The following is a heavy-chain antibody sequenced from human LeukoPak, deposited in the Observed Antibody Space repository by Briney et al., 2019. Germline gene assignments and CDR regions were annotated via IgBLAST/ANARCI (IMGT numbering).Heavy chain of an antibody. CDR1: GFTFSSYS. D-gene: IGHD3-9*01. V-gene: IGHV3-21*01. CDR2: ISSSSSYI. CDR3: ARDAPSLRALDFDWLLYLDY. J-gene: IGHJ4*02. Sequence: GGSLRLSCAASGFTFSSYSMNWVRQAPGKGLEWVSSISSSSSYIYYADSVKGRFTISRDNAKNSLYLQMNSLRAEDTAVYYCARDAPSLRALDFDWLLYLDYWGQGTLVTVSS.